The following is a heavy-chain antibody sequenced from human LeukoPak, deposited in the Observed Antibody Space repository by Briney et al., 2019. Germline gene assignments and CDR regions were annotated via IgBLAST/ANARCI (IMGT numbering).Heavy chain of an antibody. V-gene: IGHV3-30*04. CDR2: ISYDGSNK. CDR1: AFTFSTYG. CDR3: AREGGYHTGTNY. Sequence: GGSLRLSCAASAFTFSTYGMHWVRQAPGKGLEWVAVISYDGSNKYYADSVKGRFTISRDNSKNTLYLQTNSLRAGDTAVYYCAREGGYHTGTNYWGQGTLVTVS. D-gene: IGHD1-7*01. J-gene: IGHJ4*02.